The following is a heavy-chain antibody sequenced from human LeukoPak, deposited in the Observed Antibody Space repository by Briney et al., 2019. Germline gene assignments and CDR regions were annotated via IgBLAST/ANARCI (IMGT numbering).Heavy chain of an antibody. CDR3: ARASGYRGYDPLQY. CDR2: INPNSGGT. J-gene: IGHJ4*02. D-gene: IGHD5-12*01. Sequence: ASVKVSCKASGYTFTGYYLHWVRQAPGQGLEWMGWINPNSGGTNYAQKFQGRVTMTRDTSIRTAYLELSRLRPDDTAVFYCARASGYRGYDPLQYWGQGTLVTVSS. CDR1: GYTFTGYY. V-gene: IGHV1-2*02.